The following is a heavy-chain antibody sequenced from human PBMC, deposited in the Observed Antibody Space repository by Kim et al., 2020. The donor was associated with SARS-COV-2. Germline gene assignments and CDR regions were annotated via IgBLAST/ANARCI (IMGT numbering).Heavy chain of an antibody. CDR1: GGSISSGGYY. D-gene: IGHD3-22*01. CDR2: IYYSGST. CDR3: ARATSITMIVVVINAFDI. V-gene: IGHV4-31*03. J-gene: IGHJ3*02. Sequence: SETLSLTCTVSGGSISSGGYYWSWIRQHPGKGLEWIGYIYYSGSTYYNPSLTSRVTISVDTSKNQFSLKLSSVTAADTAVYYCARATSITMIVVVINAFDIWGQGTMVTVSS.